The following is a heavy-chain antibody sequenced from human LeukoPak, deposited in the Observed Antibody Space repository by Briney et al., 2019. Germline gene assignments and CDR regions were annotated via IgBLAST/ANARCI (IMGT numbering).Heavy chain of an antibody. CDR1: GYTFTGYY. V-gene: IGHV1-2*02. J-gene: IGHJ5*02. CDR2: INPNSGGT. CDR3: ARGPRIYGSGSYYWFDP. D-gene: IGHD3-10*01. Sequence: ASVKVSCKASGYTFTGYYMHWVRQAPGQGLEWMGWINPNSGGTNYAQKFQGRVTMTRDTSISTAYMELSRLRSDDTAVYYCARGPRIYGSGSYYWFDPWGQGTLVTVSS.